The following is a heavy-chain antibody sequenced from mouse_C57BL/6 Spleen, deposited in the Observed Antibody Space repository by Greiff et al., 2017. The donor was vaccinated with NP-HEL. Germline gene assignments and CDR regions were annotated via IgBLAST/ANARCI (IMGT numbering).Heavy chain of an antibody. Sequence: VQLQQPGAELVKPGASVKLSCKASGYTFTSYWMQWVKQRPGQGLEWIGEIDPSDSYTNYNQKFKGKATLTVDTSSSTAYMQLSSLTSEDSAVDYCARSDYGSSFYYAMDYWGQGTSVTVSA. J-gene: IGHJ4*01. D-gene: IGHD1-1*01. CDR2: IDPSDSYT. CDR1: GYTFTSYW. V-gene: IGHV1-50*01. CDR3: ARSDYGSSFYYAMDY.